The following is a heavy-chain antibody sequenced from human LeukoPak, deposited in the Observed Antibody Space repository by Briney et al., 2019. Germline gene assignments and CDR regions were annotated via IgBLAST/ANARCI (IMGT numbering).Heavy chain of an antibody. CDR1: GGSISSYY. V-gene: IGHV4-59*01. CDR3: ARAQLLAPFDY. J-gene: IGHJ4*02. D-gene: IGHD6-19*01. Sequence: SETLSLTCTVSGGSISSYYWSWIRQPPGKGLEWIGYIYYSGSTNYNPSLKSRVTISVDTSKNQFSLKLSSVTAADTAVYYCARAQLLAPFDYWGQGTLVTVSS. CDR2: IYYSGST.